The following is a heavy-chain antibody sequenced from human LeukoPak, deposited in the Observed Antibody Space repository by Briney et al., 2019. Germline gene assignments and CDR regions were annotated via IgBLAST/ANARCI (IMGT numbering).Heavy chain of an antibody. CDR1: GGSISSSSYY. CDR3: ARGSGDSSGYYYVEDGGGFDY. CDR2: IYYSGST. D-gene: IGHD3-22*01. V-gene: IGHV4-39*01. Sequence: PSETLSLTCTVSGGSISSSSYYWGWIRQPPGKGLEWIGSIYYSGSTYYNPSLKSRVTISVDTSKNQFSLKLSSVTAADTAVYYCARGSGDSSGYYYVEDGGGFDYWGQGTLVTVSS. J-gene: IGHJ4*02.